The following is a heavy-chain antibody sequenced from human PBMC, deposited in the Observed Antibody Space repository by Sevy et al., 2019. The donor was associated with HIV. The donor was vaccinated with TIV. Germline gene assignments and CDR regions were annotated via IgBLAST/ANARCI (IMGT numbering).Heavy chain of an antibody. CDR1: GFTFSSYD. V-gene: IGHV3-13*01. CDR3: ARSGGYSDYGMDV. J-gene: IGHJ6*02. D-gene: IGHD5-12*01. Sequence: GGSLRLSCGASGFTFSSYDMHWVRQAAGKGLGWVSGIGSGGDAYYPGSVKGRFTISRENAKNSLYLQMNGLRAGDTAVYYCARSGGYSDYGMDVWGQGTTVTVSS. CDR2: IGSGGDA.